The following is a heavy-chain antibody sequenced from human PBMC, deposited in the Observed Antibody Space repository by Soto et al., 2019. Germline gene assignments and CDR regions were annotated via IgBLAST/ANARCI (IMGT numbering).Heavy chain of an antibody. D-gene: IGHD3-3*01. J-gene: IGHJ6*02. CDR1: GYTFTGYY. V-gene: IGHV1-2*02. Sequence: ASVKVSCKASGYTFTGYYMHWVRQAPGQGLEWMGGVNPNIGGTNYAQKFQGRVTMTADESTSTAYMELSSLRSEDTAVYYCARAGGSNYDFFHEDYYYGMDVWGQGTTVTVSS. CDR3: ARAGGSNYDFFHEDYYYGMDV. CDR2: VNPNIGGT.